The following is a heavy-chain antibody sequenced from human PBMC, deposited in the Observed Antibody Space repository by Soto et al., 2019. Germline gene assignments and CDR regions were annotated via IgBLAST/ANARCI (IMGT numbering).Heavy chain of an antibody. J-gene: IGHJ4*02. CDR2: IKSKTDGGTT. CDR1: GFTVSNTW. D-gene: IGHD6-19*01. CDR3: TTDGGTVPQWLYFAY. Sequence: EVQLVESGGGLVKPGGSLRLSCAASGFTVSNTWMSWVRQAPGKGLEWVGSIKSKTDGGTTDYAAPVKGRFTISRDDSKNTLDLQMNGLKTEDTAVYYCTTDGGTVPQWLYFAYCCRGTQVTVSS. V-gene: IGHV3-15*01.